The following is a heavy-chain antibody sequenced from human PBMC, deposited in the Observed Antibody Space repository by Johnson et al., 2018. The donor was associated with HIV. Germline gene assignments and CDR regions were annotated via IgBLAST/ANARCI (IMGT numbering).Heavy chain of an antibody. V-gene: IGHV3-7*01. CDR1: GFIFRTYW. J-gene: IGHJ3*02. Sequence: VQLVESGGALVQPGGSLRLSCTASGFIFRTYWMSWVRQAPGKGLEWVANINRDGSAQNYVDSVKGRFTISKDNARNSLWLQMNSLRAGDTAVYYCSRLPTGYSRDGFDIWGQGTMVTVSS. CDR3: SRLPTGYSRDGFDI. D-gene: IGHD5-18*01. CDR2: INRDGSAQ.